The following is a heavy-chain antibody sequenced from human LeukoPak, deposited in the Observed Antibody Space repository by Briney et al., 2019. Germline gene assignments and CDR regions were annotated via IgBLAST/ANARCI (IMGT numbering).Heavy chain of an antibody. CDR2: INPNSGGT. J-gene: IGHJ4*02. Sequence: GASVKVSCKASGYTFTGYYMHWVRQAPGQGLEWMGRINPNSGGTNYAQKFQGWVTMTRDTSISTAYMELSRLRSDDTAVYYCARVLFLRDMKIPGQGAYFDYWGQGTLVTVSS. D-gene: IGHD1-14*01. CDR1: GYTFTGYY. CDR3: ARVLFLRDMKIPGQGAYFDY. V-gene: IGHV1-2*04.